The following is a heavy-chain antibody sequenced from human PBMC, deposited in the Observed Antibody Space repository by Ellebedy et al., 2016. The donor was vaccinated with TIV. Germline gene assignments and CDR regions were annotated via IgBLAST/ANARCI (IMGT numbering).Heavy chain of an antibody. J-gene: IGHJ3*02. CDR3: AKGEVVTAIGAFDI. D-gene: IGHD2-21*02. Sequence: GESLKISCAASGFTVSSNYTSWVRQAPGKGLEWVSVIYSGGSTYYADSVKGRFTISRDNSKNTLYLQMNSLRAEDTAVYYCAKGEVVTAIGAFDIWGQGTMVTVSS. CDR2: IYSGGST. CDR1: GFTVSSNY. V-gene: IGHV3-53*01.